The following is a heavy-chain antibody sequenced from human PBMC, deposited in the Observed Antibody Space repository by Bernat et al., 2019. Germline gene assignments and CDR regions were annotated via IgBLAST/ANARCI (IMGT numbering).Heavy chain of an antibody. D-gene: IGHD5-24*01. J-gene: IGHJ6*02. Sequence: QVQLVESGGGVVQPGGSLRLSCAATGFTFSSYGMHWVRQAPGKGLEWVAFIRYDGSNKYYADSVKGRFTISRDNSKNTLYLQMNSLGAEDTAVYYCAKDFPMKLQLGYYYYYGMDVWGQGTTVTVSS. CDR2: IRYDGSNK. CDR3: AKDFPMKLQLGYYYYYGMDV. V-gene: IGHV3-30*02. CDR1: GFTFSSYG.